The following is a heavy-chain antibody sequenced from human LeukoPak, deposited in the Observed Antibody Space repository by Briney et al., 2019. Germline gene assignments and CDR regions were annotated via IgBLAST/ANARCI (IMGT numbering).Heavy chain of an antibody. CDR3: ARNGGGWRYYDSSGYYPDDY. Sequence: GGSLRLSCAASGFTFSDYYMSWIRQAPGKGLEWVSYISSSGSTIYYADSVKGRFTISRDNAKNSLYLQMNSLRAEDTAVYYCARNGGGWRYYDSSGYYPDDYWGQGTLVTVSS. V-gene: IGHV3-11*01. J-gene: IGHJ4*02. D-gene: IGHD3-22*01. CDR2: ISSSGSTI. CDR1: GFTFSDYY.